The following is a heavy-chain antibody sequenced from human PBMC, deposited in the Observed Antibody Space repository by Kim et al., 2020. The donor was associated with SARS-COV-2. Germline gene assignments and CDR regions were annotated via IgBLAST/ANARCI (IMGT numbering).Heavy chain of an antibody. J-gene: IGHJ4*02. D-gene: IGHD3-10*01. CDR3: ARGKQNGSGLGDY. CDR2: IWYDGSNK. Sequence: GGSLRLSCAASGFTFSSYGMHWVRQAPGKGLEWVAVIWYDGSNKYYADSVKGRFTISRDNSKNTLYLQMNSLRAEDTAVYYCARGKQNGSGLGDYWGQGTLVTVSS. CDR1: GFTFSSYG. V-gene: IGHV3-33*01.